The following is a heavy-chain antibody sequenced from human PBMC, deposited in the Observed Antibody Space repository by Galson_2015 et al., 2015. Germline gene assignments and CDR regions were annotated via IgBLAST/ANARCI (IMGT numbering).Heavy chain of an antibody. CDR3: ARARGTMVRGALNWFDP. CDR2: INHSGST. D-gene: IGHD3-10*01. V-gene: IGHV4-34*01. Sequence: ETLSLTCAVYGGSFSGYYWSWIRQPPGKGLEWIGEINHSGSTNYNPSLKSRVTISVDTSKNQFSLKLSSVTAADTAVYYCARARGTMVRGALNWFDPWGQGTLVTVSS. J-gene: IGHJ5*02. CDR1: GGSFSGYY.